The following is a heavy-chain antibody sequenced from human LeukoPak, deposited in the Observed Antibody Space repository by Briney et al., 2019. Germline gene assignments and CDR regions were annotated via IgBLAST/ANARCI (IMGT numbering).Heavy chain of an antibody. V-gene: IGHV3-48*03. CDR3: ARDMAGYFDY. D-gene: IGHD3-10*01. CDR1: GFTFSSYE. Sequence: GGSLRLSCAASGFTFSSYEMNWVRQAPGKGLEWVSYISSSGSTIYYADSVKGRFTISRDNAKNSLYLQMNSLRADDAAVYYCARDMAGYFDYWGQGTLVTVSS. CDR2: ISSSGSTI. J-gene: IGHJ4*02.